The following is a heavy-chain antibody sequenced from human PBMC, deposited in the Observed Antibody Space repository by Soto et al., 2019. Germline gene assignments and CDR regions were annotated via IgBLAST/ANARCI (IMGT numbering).Heavy chain of an antibody. J-gene: IGHJ5*02. CDR3: ARPYCSTTSCHNCFDP. CDR1: GYTFTTYC. CDR2: ISTYNGDT. D-gene: IGHD2-2*01. V-gene: IGHV1-18*01. Sequence: ASVKVSCKASGYTFTTYCMSWGRQAPGQGLECMGWISTYNGDTNYAQKPQGRVTMTTDTSTSTAYMELRSLRSDDTAVSYSARPYCSTTSCHNCFDPCRQRTLVTVSS.